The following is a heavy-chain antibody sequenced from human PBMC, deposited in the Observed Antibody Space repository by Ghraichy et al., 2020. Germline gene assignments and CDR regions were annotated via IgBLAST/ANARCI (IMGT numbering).Heavy chain of an antibody. CDR2: IYPGQSET. J-gene: IGHJ4*02. V-gene: IGHV5-51*01. D-gene: IGHD3-10*01. CDR3: ARLAGSGTVSSGRSYFDY. CDR1: GYSFTNYW. Sequence: GESLNISCKGSGYSFTNYWIAWVRQMPGKGLEWMGVIYPGQSETRYSPSFQGQVTFSVDRSISTAYLQLNSLTASVTAMYYCARLAGSGTVSSGRSYFDYWGQGTLVTVSS.